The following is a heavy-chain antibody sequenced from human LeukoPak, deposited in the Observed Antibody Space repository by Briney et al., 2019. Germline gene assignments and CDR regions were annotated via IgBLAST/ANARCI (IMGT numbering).Heavy chain of an antibody. V-gene: IGHV3-7*04. D-gene: IGHD1-14*01. J-gene: IGHJ4*02. Sequence: GGSLRLSCVGSGFTFSSCWTTWVRQAPGKGLEWVANINQDGSEENYVDSVRGRFTISRDNARNSLFLQMNSLRAEDTAVYYCARGQTPCPRTCLDYWGQGTLVTVSS. CDR1: GFTFSSCW. CDR2: INQDGSEE. CDR3: ARGQTPCPRTCLDY.